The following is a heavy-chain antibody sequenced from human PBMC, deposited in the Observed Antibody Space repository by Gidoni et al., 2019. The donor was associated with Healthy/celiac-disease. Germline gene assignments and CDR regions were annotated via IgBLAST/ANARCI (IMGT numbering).Heavy chain of an antibody. CDR2: INHSGST. Sequence: QVQLQQWCAGLLKPSETLSLTCAVYGGSFSGYYWSWIRPPPGQGLEWIGEINHSGSTNYNPSLKSRVTISVDTSKNQFSLKLSPVTAAETAVYYCARATIAAAGPGLDPWGQGTLVTVSS. D-gene: IGHD6-13*01. CDR3: ARATIAAAGPGLDP. V-gene: IGHV4-34*01. CDR1: GGSFSGYY. J-gene: IGHJ5*02.